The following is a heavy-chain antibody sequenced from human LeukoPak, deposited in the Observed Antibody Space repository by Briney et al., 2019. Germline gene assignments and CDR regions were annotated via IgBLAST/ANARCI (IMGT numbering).Heavy chain of an antibody. CDR2: IYPGDSDT. D-gene: IGHD2-2*01. Sequence: GESLKISCKGSGYSFTTYWIGWVRQMPGKGLEWMGIIYPGDSDTRYSPSFPGQVTISADKSISTAYLQWNSLKASDTAMYYCARHEGGDIVVVSGFEYWGQGTLVTVSS. V-gene: IGHV5-51*01. CDR1: GYSFTTYW. J-gene: IGHJ4*02. CDR3: ARHEGGDIVVVSGFEY.